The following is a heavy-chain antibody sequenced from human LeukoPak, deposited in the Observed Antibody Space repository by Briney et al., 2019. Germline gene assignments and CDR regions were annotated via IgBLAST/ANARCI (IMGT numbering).Heavy chain of an antibody. Sequence: SETLSLTCTVSGGSISSYYWSWIRQPPGKGLEWIGYIYYSGSTNYNPSLKSRVTISVDTSKNQFSLKLSSVTVADTAVYYCARANHSSSWSSDYWGQGTLVTVSS. D-gene: IGHD6-13*01. CDR1: GGSISSYY. J-gene: IGHJ4*02. V-gene: IGHV4-59*12. CDR3: ARANHSSSWSSDY. CDR2: IYYSGST.